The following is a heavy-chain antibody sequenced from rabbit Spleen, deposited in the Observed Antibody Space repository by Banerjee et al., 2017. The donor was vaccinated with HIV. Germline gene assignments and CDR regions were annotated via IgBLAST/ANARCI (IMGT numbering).Heavy chain of an antibody. CDR1: GFTLSSFYM. CDR3: ASDTGSSFSSYGMGL. J-gene: IGHJ3*01. V-gene: IGHV1S45*01. CDR2: IAGSSSGFT. Sequence: EQLEESAGGLVQPGGSLKLSCKASGFTLSSFYMNWVRQAPGKGLEWISCIAGSSSGFTYSAPWAKGPFTISKTSSTTVTLQMTSLTVADTATYFCASDTGSSFSSYGMGLWGQGTLVTVS. D-gene: IGHD8-1*01.